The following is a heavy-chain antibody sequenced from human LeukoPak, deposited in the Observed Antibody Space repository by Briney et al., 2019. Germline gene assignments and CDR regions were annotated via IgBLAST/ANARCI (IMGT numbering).Heavy chain of an antibody. CDR3: ARDDYVWGSYRYTYH. Sequence: SQTLSLTCTVSGGSISSGDYYWSWIRQPPGKGLEWIGYIYYSGSTYYNPSLKSRVTISVDTSKNQFSLKLSSVTAADTAVYYCARDDYVWGSYRYTYHWGQGTLLTVSS. D-gene: IGHD3-16*02. CDR1: GGSISSGDYY. CDR2: IYYSGST. V-gene: IGHV4-30-4*08. J-gene: IGHJ5*02.